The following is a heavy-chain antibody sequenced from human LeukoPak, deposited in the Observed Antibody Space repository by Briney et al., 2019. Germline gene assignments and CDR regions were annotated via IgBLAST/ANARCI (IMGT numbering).Heavy chain of an antibody. CDR1: GGSFSGYY. CDR2: INHSGST. CDR3: ARGRGGSYYSVVWGYYFDY. V-gene: IGHV4-34*01. Sequence: SETLSLTCAVYGGSFSGYYWSWIRQPPGKGLEWIWEINHSGSTNYNPSLKSRVTISVDTSKNQFSLKLSSVTAADTAVYYCARGRGGSYYSVVWGYYFDYWGQGTLVTVSS. J-gene: IGHJ4*02. D-gene: IGHD1-26*01.